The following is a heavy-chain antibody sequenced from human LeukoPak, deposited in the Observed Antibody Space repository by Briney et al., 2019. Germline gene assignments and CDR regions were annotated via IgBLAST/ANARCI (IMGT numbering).Heavy chain of an antibody. V-gene: IGHV3-9*01. Sequence: GGSLRLSCAASGFTFDDYAMHWVRQAPGKGLEWVSGISWNSGSIGYADSVKGRFTISRDNAKNSLYLQMNSLRAEDTALYYCAKDDYWGQETLVTVSS. J-gene: IGHJ4*02. CDR1: GFTFDDYA. CDR3: AKDDY. CDR2: ISWNSGSI.